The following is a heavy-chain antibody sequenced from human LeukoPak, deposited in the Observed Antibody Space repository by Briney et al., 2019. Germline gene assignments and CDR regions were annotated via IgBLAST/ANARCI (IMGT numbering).Heavy chain of an antibody. V-gene: IGHV4-59*08. CDR2: IYYSGST. J-gene: IGHJ5*02. D-gene: IGHD3-3*01. CDR3: ARLRFSGYYDFWSGYPDWFDP. CDR1: SGSISSYY. Sequence: SETLSLTCTVSSGSISSYYWSWIRQPPGKGLEWIGYIYYSGSTNYNPSLKSRVTISVDTSKNQFSLKPSSVTAADTAVYYCARLRFSGYYDFWSGYPDWFDPWGQGTLVTVSS.